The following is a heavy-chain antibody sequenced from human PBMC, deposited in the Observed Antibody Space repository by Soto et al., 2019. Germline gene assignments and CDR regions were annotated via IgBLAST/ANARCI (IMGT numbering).Heavy chain of an antibody. V-gene: IGHV3-30-3*01. Sequence: GGSLRLSCAASGFTFSSYAMHWVRQAPGKGLEWVAVISYDGSNKYYADSVKGRFTISRDNSKNTLYLQMNSLRAEDTAVYYCARGGGSWYYYGMDVWGQGTTVTVSS. CDR1: GFTFSSYA. J-gene: IGHJ6*02. D-gene: IGHD3-16*01. CDR3: ARGGGSWYYYGMDV. CDR2: ISYDGSNK.